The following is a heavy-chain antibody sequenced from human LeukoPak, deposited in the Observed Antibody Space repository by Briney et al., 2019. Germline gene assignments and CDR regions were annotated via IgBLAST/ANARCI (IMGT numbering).Heavy chain of an antibody. J-gene: IGHJ4*02. V-gene: IGHV3-23*01. Sequence: PGGSLRLSCAASGFTFSSYAMHWVRQAPGKGLEWVSAFSGSGGSTYYADSVKGRFTISRDNSKNTLYLQMNSLRAEDTAIYYCAKSGSTIWNYWGQGTLVTVSS. CDR3: AKSGSTIWNY. CDR1: GFTFSSYA. CDR2: FSGSGGST. D-gene: IGHD2-2*01.